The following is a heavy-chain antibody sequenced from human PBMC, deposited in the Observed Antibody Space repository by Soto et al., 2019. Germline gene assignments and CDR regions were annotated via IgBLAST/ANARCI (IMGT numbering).Heavy chain of an antibody. J-gene: IGHJ4*02. CDR2: IIPIFGTA. D-gene: IGHD3-22*01. CDR3: AFVDSSGYYPDGFDY. Sequence: QVQRVQSGAEVKKPGSSVKVSCKASGGTFSSYAISWVRQAPGQGLEWMGGIIPIFGTANYAQKFQGRVTITADESTSTAYMELSSLRSEDTAVYYCAFVDSSGYYPDGFDYWGQGTLVTVSS. CDR1: GGTFSSYA. V-gene: IGHV1-69*01.